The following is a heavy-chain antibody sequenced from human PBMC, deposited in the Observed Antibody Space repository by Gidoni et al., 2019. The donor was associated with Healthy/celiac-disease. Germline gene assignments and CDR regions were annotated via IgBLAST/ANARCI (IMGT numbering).Heavy chain of an antibody. CDR3: ARDPGIQLWSTGDAFDI. J-gene: IGHJ3*02. CDR1: GFTFRSYE. CDR2: ISSSGSTI. V-gene: IGHV3-48*03. D-gene: IGHD5-18*01. Sequence: EVQLVESGGGLVQPGGSLRLSCAASGFTFRSYEMNWVRQAPGKGLEWVSYISSSGSTIYYADTVKGRFTISRDNAKNSLYLQMNRLRAEDTAVYYCARDPGIQLWSTGDAFDIWGQGTMVTVSS.